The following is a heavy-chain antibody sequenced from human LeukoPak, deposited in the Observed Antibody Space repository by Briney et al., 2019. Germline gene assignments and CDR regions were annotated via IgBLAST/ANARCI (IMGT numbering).Heavy chain of an antibody. J-gene: IGHJ4*02. CDR2: LDSSGST. D-gene: IGHD6-13*01. CDR3: AGGYSSSSS. Sequence: PSETLSLTCTVSGGSISSRSDYWGWIRQTPGKGLEWIGNLDSSGSTYYNPSLKSRVTISVDTSKNQFSLKLSSVTAADTAVYYCAGGYSSSSSWGQGTLVTVSS. CDR1: GGSISSRSDY. V-gene: IGHV4-39*07.